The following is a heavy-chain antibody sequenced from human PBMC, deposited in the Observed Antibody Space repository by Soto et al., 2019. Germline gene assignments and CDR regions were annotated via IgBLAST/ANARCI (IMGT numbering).Heavy chain of an antibody. Sequence: QVQLVQSGAEVKKPGSSVKVSCKASGGTFSSYAISWVRQAPGQGLEWMGGIIPIFGTANYAQKFQGRVTITADESTRTAYMELSSLRYEDTAVYYCARDYDYVWGSYRLTSWFDPWGQGTLVTVYS. D-gene: IGHD3-16*02. CDR1: GGTFSSYA. V-gene: IGHV1-69*12. CDR3: ARDYDYVWGSYRLTSWFDP. J-gene: IGHJ5*02. CDR2: IIPIFGTA.